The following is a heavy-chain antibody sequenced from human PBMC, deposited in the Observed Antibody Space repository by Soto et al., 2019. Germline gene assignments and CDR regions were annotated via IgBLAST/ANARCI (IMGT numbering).Heavy chain of an antibody. CDR3: ARRVPPDTWFDP. CDR1: GGSISSGDYY. J-gene: IGHJ5*02. Sequence: QVQLQESGPGLVKPSQTLSLTCTVSGGSISSGDYYWSWIRQPPGKGLEWIGYIYYSGSTYYNPSLKSRVTISVDKSKNQFSLNISSVTAADTAVYYCARRVPPDTWFDPWGQGILVTVSS. D-gene: IGHD2-2*01. V-gene: IGHV4-30-4*01. CDR2: IYYSGST.